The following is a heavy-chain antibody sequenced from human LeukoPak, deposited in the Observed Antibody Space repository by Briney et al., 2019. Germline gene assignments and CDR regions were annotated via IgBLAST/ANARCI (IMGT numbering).Heavy chain of an antibody. V-gene: IGHV3-30-3*01. J-gene: IGHJ4*02. CDR2: ISYDGSNK. CDR1: GFTFSSYA. Sequence: GRSLRLSCAASGFTFSSYAMHWVRQAPGKGLEWVAVISYDGSNKYYADSVKGRFTISRDNSKNTLYLQMNSLRAEDTAVYYCAKDQKRGYFDYWGQGTLVTVSS. D-gene: IGHD1-1*01. CDR3: AKDQKRGYFDY.